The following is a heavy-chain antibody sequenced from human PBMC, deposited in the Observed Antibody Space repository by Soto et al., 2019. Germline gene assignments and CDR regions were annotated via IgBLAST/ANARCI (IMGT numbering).Heavy chain of an antibody. Sequence: GASVKVSCKASGGTFSSYAISWVRQAPGQGLEWMGGIIPIFGTANYAQKFQGRVTITADESTSTAYMELSSLRSEDTAVYYCARDNITMIVDFGYYYCGMDVWGQGTTVTVSS. J-gene: IGHJ6*02. D-gene: IGHD3-22*01. CDR3: ARDNITMIVDFGYYYCGMDV. CDR2: IIPIFGTA. CDR1: GGTFSSYA. V-gene: IGHV1-69*13.